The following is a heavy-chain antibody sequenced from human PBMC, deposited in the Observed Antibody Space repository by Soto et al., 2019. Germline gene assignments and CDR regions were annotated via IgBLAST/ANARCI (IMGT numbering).Heavy chain of an antibody. V-gene: IGHV4-39*01. CDR1: GDSITSNSYY. CDR3: ATPGGSIVVRYFDY. CDR2: IYYSGST. D-gene: IGHD3-22*01. J-gene: IGHJ4*02. Sequence: PSETLSLTCTVSGDSITSNSYYWGWIRQPPGKGLEYIGSIYYSGSTYYNPSLKSRVTISVDIPKNQFSLKLRFVTAADTVVYYCATPGGSIVVRYFDYWSRGTLVTVSS.